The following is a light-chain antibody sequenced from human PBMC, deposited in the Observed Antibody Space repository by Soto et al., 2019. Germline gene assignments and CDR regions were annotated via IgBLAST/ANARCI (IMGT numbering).Light chain of an antibody. V-gene: IGKV3-20*01. CDR1: QSISSSY. J-gene: IGKJ1*01. CDR2: GAS. CDR3: QQYGSSSWT. Sequence: EIVLTQSPGTLSLSPGKRATLSCRASQSISSSYLAWYPQRPGQAPRLLIYGASSRATGIPDRFSGSGSGTEFTLTISRLEPEDCAVYYWQQYGSSSWTFGQGTKVDLK.